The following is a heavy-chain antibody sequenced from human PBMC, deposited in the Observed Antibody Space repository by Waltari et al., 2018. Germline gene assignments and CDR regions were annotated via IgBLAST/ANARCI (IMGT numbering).Heavy chain of an antibody. CDR2: INYSGST. V-gene: IGHV4-39*07. D-gene: IGHD6-19*01. CDR1: GGSISSSSYY. Sequence: QLQLQESGPGLVKPSETLSLTCTVPGGSISSSSYYWGWIRQPPGKGLEWIGSINYSGSTYYNPSLKSRVTRSVDTSKNQFSLKLSSVTAAYTAVYYCARQAVAGIYAIDYWGQGTLVTVSS. CDR3: ARQAVAGIYAIDY. J-gene: IGHJ4*02.